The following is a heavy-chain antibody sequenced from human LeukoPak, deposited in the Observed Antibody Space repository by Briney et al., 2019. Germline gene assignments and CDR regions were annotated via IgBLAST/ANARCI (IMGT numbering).Heavy chain of an antibody. V-gene: IGHV1-2*02. D-gene: IGHD6-13*01. CDR2: INPNSGGT. CDR3: ARDGSLDY. J-gene: IGHJ4*02. Sequence: ASVKVSCKASGYTFTGYYMHWLRQAPGQGLEWMGWINPNSGGTNYAQKFQGSVTLTKNTTISTAYMELTRLSSDNTAVYYCARDGSLDYWGQGTLVTVSS. CDR1: GYTFTGYY.